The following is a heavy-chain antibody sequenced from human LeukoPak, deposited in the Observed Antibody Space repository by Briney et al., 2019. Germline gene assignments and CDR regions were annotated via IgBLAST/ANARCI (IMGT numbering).Heavy chain of an antibody. J-gene: IGHJ4*02. V-gene: IGHV3-23*01. D-gene: IGHD2-8*01. CDR1: GFPFSDFS. CDR2: TNSGGTST. CDR3: AKQSYARSLGE. Sequence: GGSLRLSCATSGFPFSDFSMSWVRRAPGKGLEWISTTNSGGTSTYYAESVKGRFTISRDNSKNTLYLQMSSLRVEDTAVYYCAKQSYARSLGEGGPGTLVSVSS.